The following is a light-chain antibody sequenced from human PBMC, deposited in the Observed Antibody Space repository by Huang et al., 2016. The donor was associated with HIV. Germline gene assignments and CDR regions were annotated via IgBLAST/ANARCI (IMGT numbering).Light chain of an antibody. CDR3: QQYDQWPPGYT. CDR1: QSISSN. V-gene: IGKV3-15*01. CDR2: GAS. Sequence: EIVMTQSPATLFVSPGERATLSCRASQSISSNLAWYQQKPGQAPRVLIYGASTRASGVPARFSGAGSGTEFTLTISSLQSEDLAVYYCQQYDQWPPGYTFGRGTKL. J-gene: IGKJ2*01.